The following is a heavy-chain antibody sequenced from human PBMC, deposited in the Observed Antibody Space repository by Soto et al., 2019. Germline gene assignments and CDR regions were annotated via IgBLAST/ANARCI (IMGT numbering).Heavy chain of an antibody. CDR3: ARGPHSSTVGAEDY. J-gene: IGHJ4*02. D-gene: IGHD6-13*01. CDR1: GLTFSFYE. Sequence: EVQLVESGGGLVQPGGSLRLSCAASGLTFSFYEMNWVRQAPGKGLKWVSYITSSGSTIYYADSVKGRFTISRDNAKNSLYLQMNSLRAEDTAVYYCARGPHSSTVGAEDYWGQGTLVTVSS. V-gene: IGHV3-48*03. CDR2: ITSSGSTI.